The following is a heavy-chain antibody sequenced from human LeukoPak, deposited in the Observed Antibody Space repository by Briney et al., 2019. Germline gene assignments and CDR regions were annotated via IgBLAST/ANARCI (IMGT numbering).Heavy chain of an antibody. CDR2: ISAYNGNT. J-gene: IGHJ6*02. V-gene: IGHV1-18*01. D-gene: IGHD4-17*01. CDR3: ARGEGTTASNYYYYGMDV. CDR1: GYTFTSYG. Sequence: ASVKVSCKASGYTFTSYGISWVRQAPGQGRGWMGWISAYNGNTNYAQRLQGRVTMTTDTSTSTAYMELRSLRSDDTAVYYCARGEGTTASNYYYYGMDVWGQGTTVTVSS.